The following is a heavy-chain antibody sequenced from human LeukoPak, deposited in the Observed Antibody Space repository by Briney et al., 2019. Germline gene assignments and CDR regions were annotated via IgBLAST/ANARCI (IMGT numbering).Heavy chain of an antibody. Sequence: PSQTLSLTCTVSGGSISSGGYYWSWLRQPPGKGLEWIGYIYHSGSTYYNPSLKSRVTISVDRSKNQFSLKLSSVTAADTAVYYCAGGFESGSAVYYFDYWGQGTLVTVSS. J-gene: IGHJ4*02. CDR2: IYHSGST. D-gene: IGHD3-3*01. CDR1: GGSISSGGYY. V-gene: IGHV4-30-2*01. CDR3: AGGFESGSAVYYFDY.